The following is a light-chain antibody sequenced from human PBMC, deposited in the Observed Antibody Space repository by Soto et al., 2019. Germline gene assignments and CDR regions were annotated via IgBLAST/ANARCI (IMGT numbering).Light chain of an antibody. CDR3: SSYSISTAYL. CDR1: SSDGGGYDY. V-gene: IGLV2-14*01. Sequence: QSALTQPASVSGSPGQSITSSCTGTSSDGGGYDYVSWYQLHPGKAPKLMVFEVSNRPSGVSYRFSGSKSGNTASLTISGLQAEDEADYFCSSYSISTAYLFGTGTKVTVL. CDR2: EVS. J-gene: IGLJ1*01.